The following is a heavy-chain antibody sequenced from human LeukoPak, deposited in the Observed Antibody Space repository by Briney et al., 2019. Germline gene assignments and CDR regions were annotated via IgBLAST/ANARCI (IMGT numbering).Heavy chain of an antibody. CDR3: ARCTTGRTFGSLREIKRSREIDY. Sequence: PGGSLRLSCAASGFTFSSYSMNWVRQAPGKGLEWVSSISSSSSNIYYADSVKGRFTISGDNAKNSLYLQMNSLRVEDTAVYYCARCTTGRTFGSLREIKRSREIDYWGQGTLVTVSS. V-gene: IGHV3-21*01. J-gene: IGHJ4*02. CDR1: GFTFSSYS. D-gene: IGHD1-1*01. CDR2: ISSSSSNI.